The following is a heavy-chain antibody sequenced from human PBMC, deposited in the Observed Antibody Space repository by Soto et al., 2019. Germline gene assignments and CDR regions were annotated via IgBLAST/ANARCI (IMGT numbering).Heavy chain of an antibody. CDR3: ARGRKGFSRSCYVY. J-gene: IGHJ4*02. V-gene: IGHV4-34*01. CDR1: YGYCVVYD. CDR2: INDSGGT. Sequence: LTSSVEYGYCVVYDVPWIRQNPGKGLEWIGEINDSGGTDYNPSLKSRVTISLDTSKNQLSLKLSSVTAADTAVYYCARGRKGFSRSCYVYLGQGTLVTVSS. D-gene: IGHD6-13*01.